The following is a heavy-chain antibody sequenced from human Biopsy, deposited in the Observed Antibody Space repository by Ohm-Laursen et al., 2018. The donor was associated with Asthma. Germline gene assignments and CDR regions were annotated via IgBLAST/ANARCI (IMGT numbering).Heavy chain of an antibody. Sequence: SETLSLTCTVYGGYLTGHYWNWIRQPPGKGLEWIGEIDQSGYTNYSPSLKSRVTISADTSKNQFHLNLSPVTAADTAVYFCARAAITGIRGWFDPWGQGTQVTVSS. CDR2: IDQSGYT. V-gene: IGHV4-34*01. J-gene: IGHJ5*02. D-gene: IGHD1-20*01. CDR1: GGYLTGHY. CDR3: ARAAITGIRGWFDP.